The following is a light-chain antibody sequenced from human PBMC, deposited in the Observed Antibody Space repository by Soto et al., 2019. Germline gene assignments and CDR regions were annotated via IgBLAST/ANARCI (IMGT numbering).Light chain of an antibody. CDR1: SSDVGGYNY. V-gene: IGLV2-14*01. CDR3: TSYTSSNTDV. CDR2: EVS. Sequence: QSALTQPASVSASPGQSITISCTGASSDVGGYNYVSWYQQYSGKAPKLMIYEVSNRPSGISNRFSGSKSGNTASLTISGLQAEDEADYYCTSYTSSNTDVFGTGTRLTVL. J-gene: IGLJ1*01.